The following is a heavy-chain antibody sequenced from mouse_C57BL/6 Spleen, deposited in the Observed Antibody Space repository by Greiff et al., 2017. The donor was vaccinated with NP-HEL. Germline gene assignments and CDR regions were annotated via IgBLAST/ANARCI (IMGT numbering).Heavy chain of an antibody. CDR1: GYTFTDYN. CDR3: ARYDYDAWFAY. V-gene: IGHV1-18*01. D-gene: IGHD2-4*01. CDR2: INPNNGGT. J-gene: IGHJ3*01. Sequence: EVQLQQSGPELVKPGASVKIPCKASGYTFTDYNMDWVKQSHGKSLEWIGDINPNNGGTIYNQKFKGKATLTVDKSSSTASMEVRILTSEDTAVYYCARYDYDAWFAYWGQGTLVTVSA.